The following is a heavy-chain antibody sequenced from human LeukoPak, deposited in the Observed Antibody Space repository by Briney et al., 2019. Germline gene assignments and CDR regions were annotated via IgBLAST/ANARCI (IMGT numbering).Heavy chain of an antibody. V-gene: IGHV3-23*01. Sequence: GGSLRLSCAASGFTFSSYGMSWVRQAPGKGLEWVSAISGSGGSTYYADSVKGRFTISRDNSKNTLYLQMNSLRAEDTAVYYCARKYCSGGSCYSGQAFDIWGQGTMVTVSS. D-gene: IGHD2-15*01. CDR2: ISGSGGST. CDR3: ARKYCSGGSCYSGQAFDI. J-gene: IGHJ3*02. CDR1: GFTFSSYG.